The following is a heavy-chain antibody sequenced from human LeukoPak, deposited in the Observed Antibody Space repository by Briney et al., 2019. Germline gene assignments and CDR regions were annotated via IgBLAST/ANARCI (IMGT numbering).Heavy chain of an antibody. D-gene: IGHD1-26*01. Sequence: GGSLRLSCAASGFTVSSNYMSWVRQAPGKGLEWVGRIKSKTDGGTSDYAAPVQGRFTISRDDSKNTLYLQMNSLKIEDTAVYYCATDPGEWEPIWGQGTMVTVSS. CDR2: IKSKTDGGTS. J-gene: IGHJ3*02. CDR1: GFTVSSNY. CDR3: ATDPGEWEPI. V-gene: IGHV3-15*01.